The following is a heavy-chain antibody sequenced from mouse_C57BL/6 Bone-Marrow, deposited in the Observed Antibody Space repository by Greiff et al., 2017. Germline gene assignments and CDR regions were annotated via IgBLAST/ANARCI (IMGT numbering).Heavy chain of an antibody. J-gene: IGHJ3*01. CDR1: GFNIKDYY. D-gene: IGHD1-1*01. CDR2: IDPEDGDT. CDR3: TTPLSFFYGSSWFAY. V-gene: IGHV14-1*01. Sequence: EVQLQQSGAELVRPGASVKLSCTASGFNIKDYYMHWVKQRPEQGLEWIGRIDPEDGDTEYAPKFQGKATMTADTSSNTAYLQLSSLTSEDTAVYYCTTPLSFFYGSSWFAYWGQGTLVTVSA.